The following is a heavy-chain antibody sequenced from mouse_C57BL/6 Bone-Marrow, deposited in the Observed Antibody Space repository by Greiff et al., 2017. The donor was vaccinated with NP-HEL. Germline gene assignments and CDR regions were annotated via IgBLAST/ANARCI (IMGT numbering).Heavy chain of an antibody. Sequence: EVQLVESEGGLVQPGSSMKLSCTASGFTFSDYYMAWVRQVPEKGLEWVANINYDGSSTYYLDSLKSSFIFSRDNAKNTLYLQMSRLKSEDTATYSFARDEAACYCYFDVWGTGTTVTVSS. CDR1: GFTFSDYY. CDR2: INYDGSST. J-gene: IGHJ1*03. V-gene: IGHV5-16*01. CDR3: ARDEAACYCYFDV.